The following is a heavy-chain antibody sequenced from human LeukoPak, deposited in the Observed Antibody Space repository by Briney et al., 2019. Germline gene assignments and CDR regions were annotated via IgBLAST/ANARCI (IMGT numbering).Heavy chain of an antibody. V-gene: IGHV4-34*01. CDR1: GGSFSGYY. J-gene: IGHJ4*02. CDR3: ARGQQLVRH. Sequence: PSETLSLTCAVYGGSFSGYYWSWIRQPPGKGLEWIGEINHSGSTNYNPSLKSRVTISVDTSKNQFSLKLSSVTAADTAVYYCARGQQLVRHWGQGTLVTVSS. CDR2: INHSGST. D-gene: IGHD6-13*01.